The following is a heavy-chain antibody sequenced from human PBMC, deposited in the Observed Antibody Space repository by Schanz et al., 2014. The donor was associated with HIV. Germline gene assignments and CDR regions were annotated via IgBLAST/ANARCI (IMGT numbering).Heavy chain of an antibody. V-gene: IGHV1-18*01. CDR2: ISTYNGNT. CDR3: ARAAFSSEYYNGMDV. J-gene: IGHJ6*02. CDR1: GYTFTSYG. Sequence: QVQLVLSGAEVKRPGASVKVSCKASGYTFTSYGITWVRQAPGQGLEWMGWISTYNGNTIYAQKFQGRVTMTTDTSTSTAYMEPRSLRSDDTAVYYCARAAFSSEYYNGMDVWGQGTTVTVSS. D-gene: IGHD3-3*02.